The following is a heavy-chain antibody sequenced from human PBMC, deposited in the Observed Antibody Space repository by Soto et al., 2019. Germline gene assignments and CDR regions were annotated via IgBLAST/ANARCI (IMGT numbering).Heavy chain of an antibody. D-gene: IGHD2-15*01. Sequence: PVGSVRLSCAASGFTFSSYSMNWVRQAPGKGLEWVSYISSSSSTIYYADSVKGRFTISRDNAKNSLYLQMNSLRDEDTAVYYCARDLGYCSGGSCYFPFDYWGQGTLVTFSS. J-gene: IGHJ4*02. CDR2: ISSSSSTI. V-gene: IGHV3-48*02. CDR1: GFTFSSYS. CDR3: ARDLGYCSGGSCYFPFDY.